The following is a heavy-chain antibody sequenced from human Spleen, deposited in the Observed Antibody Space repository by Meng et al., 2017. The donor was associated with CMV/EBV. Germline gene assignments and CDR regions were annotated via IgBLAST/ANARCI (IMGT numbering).Heavy chain of an antibody. J-gene: IGHJ4*02. Sequence: GGSLRLSCAASGFTVSRNYMSWFRQAPGKGLEWVSVINSDGSSTIYADSVKGRFTISRDNAKNTLYLQMNSLRAADTAVYYCARRVCNSISCPGRDYYFDSWGRGTLVTVSS. CDR2: INSDGSST. D-gene: IGHD2-2*01. CDR1: GFTVSRNY. CDR3: ARRVCNSISCPGRDYYFDS. V-gene: IGHV3-74*01.